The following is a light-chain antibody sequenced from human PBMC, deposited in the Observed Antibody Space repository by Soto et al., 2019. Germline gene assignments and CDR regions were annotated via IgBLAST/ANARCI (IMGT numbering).Light chain of an antibody. Sequence: AIQMTQSPSSRSASVGDRVTITCRASQGIRNDLGWYQQKPGKAPKFLIYGASSLQSGVPSRFSGSGSGTDFTLTINSLQPEDFATYYCLQDYNYPYTFGQGTKLEIK. J-gene: IGKJ2*01. CDR1: QGIRND. CDR3: LQDYNYPYT. V-gene: IGKV1-6*01. CDR2: GAS.